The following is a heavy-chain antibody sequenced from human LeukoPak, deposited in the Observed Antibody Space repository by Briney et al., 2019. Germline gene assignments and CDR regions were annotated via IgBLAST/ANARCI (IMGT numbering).Heavy chain of an antibody. D-gene: IGHD3-3*01. CDR1: GFTFSSYA. CDR3: AKGGKSAAGHFDY. J-gene: IGHJ4*02. V-gene: IGHV3-23*01. CDR2: ISGSCGST. Sequence: PGGSLILSCAASGFTFSSYAMSRVRQAPGKGLEWVSGISGSCGSTYYADSVKGRFTISRDNSKNTLYLQMNSLGAEDTAVYYCAKGGKSAAGHFDYWGQGTLVTVSS.